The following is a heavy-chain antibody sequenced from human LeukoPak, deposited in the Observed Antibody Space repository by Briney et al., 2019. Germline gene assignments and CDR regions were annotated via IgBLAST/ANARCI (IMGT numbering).Heavy chain of an antibody. Sequence: SETLSLTCTVSGASITTYYWTWIRQPSGKGLEWIGYMYYSGNTNYNPSLKSRVTISVDPSKNQFSLRLSSVTAADTAVYYCARIVADDYYYYYGMDVWGQGTTVTVSS. D-gene: IGHD2-21*01. CDR1: GASITTYY. CDR2: MYYSGNT. J-gene: IGHJ6*02. CDR3: ARIVADDYYYYYGMDV. V-gene: IGHV4-59*01.